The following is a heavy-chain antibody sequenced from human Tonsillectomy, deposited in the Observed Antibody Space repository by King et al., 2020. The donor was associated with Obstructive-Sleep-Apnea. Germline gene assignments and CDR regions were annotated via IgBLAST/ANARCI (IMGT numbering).Heavy chain of an antibody. CDR2: IYSSGST. CDR1: GGSISSGAYS. J-gene: IGHJ4*02. V-gene: IGHV4-30-4*07. CDR3: AGGGDSGDYRTAVGADY. D-gene: IGHD4-17*01. Sequence: VQLQESGPGLVKPSQTLSLTCAVSGGSISSGAYSWSWIRQPPGKGLEWIGYIYSSGSTYNNPSLKSRVTISVDTSKNQVSLKLSSVSAADTARYYCAGGGDSGDYRTAVGADYWGQGTLVTVSS.